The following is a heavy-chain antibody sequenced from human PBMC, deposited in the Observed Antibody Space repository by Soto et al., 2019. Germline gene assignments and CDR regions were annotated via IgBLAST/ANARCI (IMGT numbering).Heavy chain of an antibody. Sequence: ASVKVSCKASGYTFTSYGISWVRQAAGQGLEWMGWISAYNGNTNYAQKLQGRVTMTTDTSTSTAYMELRSLRSADPAVYYCARDVAYYYDSSGYYCDYWGQGTLVTVSS. D-gene: IGHD3-22*01. J-gene: IGHJ4*02. CDR2: ISAYNGNT. V-gene: IGHV1-18*04. CDR3: ARDVAYYYDSSGYYCDY. CDR1: GYTFTSYG.